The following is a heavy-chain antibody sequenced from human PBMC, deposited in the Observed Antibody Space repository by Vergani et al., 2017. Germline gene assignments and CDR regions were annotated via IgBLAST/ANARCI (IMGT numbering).Heavy chain of an antibody. J-gene: IGHJ6*02. Sequence: QVQLVQSGAEVKKPGASVKVSCKASGYTFTSYYMHWVRQAPGQGLEWMGIINPSGGSTSYAQKFQGRVTMTRDTSISTAYMELSRLRSDDTAVYYCARDRLAQPYYYGMDVWGQGTTVTVSS. D-gene: IGHD3-9*01. CDR3: ARDRLAQPYYYGMDV. CDR2: INPSGGST. V-gene: IGHV1-46*01. CDR1: GYTFTSYY.